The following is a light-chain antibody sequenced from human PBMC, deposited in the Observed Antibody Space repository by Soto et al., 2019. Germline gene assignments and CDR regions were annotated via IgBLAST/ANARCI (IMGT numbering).Light chain of an antibody. Sequence: DIQMTQSPSTLSASVGDRVNITCRASQSISTWLAWYQQKPGKAPKLLIYKASSLEAGVPSRFSGSGSGTEFNITISSLQPDDFATYYCQQYNTYPLTFGGGTTVEIK. J-gene: IGKJ4*01. CDR3: QQYNTYPLT. V-gene: IGKV1-5*03. CDR2: KAS. CDR1: QSISTW.